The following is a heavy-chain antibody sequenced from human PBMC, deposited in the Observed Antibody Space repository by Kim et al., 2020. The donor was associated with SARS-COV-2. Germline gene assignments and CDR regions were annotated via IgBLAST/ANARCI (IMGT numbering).Heavy chain of an antibody. CDR3: AREVVGPNSRSYYSYY. CDR1: GFGLSGHY. D-gene: IGHD2-15*01. CDR2: SSNSGRIM. V-gene: IGHV3-11*01. Sequence: GGSLRLSCAASGFGLSGHYISWIRQAPGKGLEWISYSSNSGRIMYYADSVKGRFTVSRDNVKNLVSLQMNSLTAEDTGGYYGAREVVGPNSRSYYSYY. J-gene: IGHJ6*03.